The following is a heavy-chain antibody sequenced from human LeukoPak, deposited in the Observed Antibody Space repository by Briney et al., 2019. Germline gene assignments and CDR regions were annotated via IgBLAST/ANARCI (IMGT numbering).Heavy chain of an antibody. CDR2: ISASGGTT. D-gene: IGHD4-17*01. V-gene: IGHV3-23*01. J-gene: IGHJ4*02. Sequence: GGSLRLSCAASGFTFSSYAMSWVRQTPGKGLEWVSAISASGGTTYYADSVKGRFTISRDNSKNTLYLQMNSLRAEDTAVYYCARDDYGDYTFDYWGQGTLVTVSS. CDR1: GFTFSSYA. CDR3: ARDDYGDYTFDY.